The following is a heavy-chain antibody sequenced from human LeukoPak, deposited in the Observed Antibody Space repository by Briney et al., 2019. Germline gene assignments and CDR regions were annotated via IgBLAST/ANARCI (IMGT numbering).Heavy chain of an antibody. D-gene: IGHD4-17*01. V-gene: IGHV3-73*01. CDR2: IRSKTNNYET. J-gene: IGHJ4*02. Sequence: GGSLRLSCAASGFAFSGSAIHWVRRASGKGLEWVGRIRSKTNNYETTYAPSVIGRFAISRDDSKNTAYLQMNGLKAEDTAMYYCTGPNYGDYADDYWGQGTLVTVSS. CDR1: GFAFSGSA. CDR3: TGPNYGDYADDY.